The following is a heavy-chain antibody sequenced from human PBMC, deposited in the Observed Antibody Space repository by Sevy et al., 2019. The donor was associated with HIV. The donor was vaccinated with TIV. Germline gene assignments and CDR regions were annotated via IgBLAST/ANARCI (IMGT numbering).Heavy chain of an antibody. J-gene: IGHJ4*02. Sequence: GGSLRLSCAASGFTFSGSPMHWVRQASGKGLEWVGRIRSKTDNYATAYAASVKGRFTISRDDSKNTAYLQMNSLKTEDSAVYYCTRMASRDLYYDILTGYDYYFDYWGQGTLVTVSS. D-gene: IGHD3-9*01. CDR2: IRSKTDNYAT. CDR3: TRMASRDLYYDILTGYDYYFDY. V-gene: IGHV3-73*01. CDR1: GFTFSGSP.